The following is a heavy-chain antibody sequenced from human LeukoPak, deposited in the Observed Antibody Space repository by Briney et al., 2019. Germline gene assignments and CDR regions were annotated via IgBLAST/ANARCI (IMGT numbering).Heavy chain of an antibody. D-gene: IGHD3-22*01. CDR1: GFTSSSYG. CDR2: IRYDGSNK. J-gene: IGHJ5*02. V-gene: IGHV3-30*02. Sequence: PGGSLRLSCAASGFTSSSYGMHWVRQAPGKGLEWVAFIRYDGSNKYYADSVKGRFTISRDNSKNTLYLQMNSLRAEDTAVYYCAKSNYYDSSDWFDPWGQGTLVTVSS. CDR3: AKSNYYDSSDWFDP.